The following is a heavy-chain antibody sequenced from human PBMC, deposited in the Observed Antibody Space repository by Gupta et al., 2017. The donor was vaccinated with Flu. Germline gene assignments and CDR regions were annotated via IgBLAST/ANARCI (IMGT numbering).Heavy chain of an antibody. D-gene: IGHD3-9*01. V-gene: IGHV4-31*03. J-gene: IGHJ4*02. CDR3: ARGGRNYDLLTGYPFDF. CDR1: GGSISSGGSY. CDR2: IHYSGTT. Sequence: QAQLQESGPGLVRPSQTLSLTCTVSGGSISSGGSYWNWIRPHPGKGLEWIGYIHYSGTTDYSPALKSRVTISVDTSKNQFFLKLNSVTAADTAVYYCARGGRNYDLLTGYPFDFWGQGTLVTVSS.